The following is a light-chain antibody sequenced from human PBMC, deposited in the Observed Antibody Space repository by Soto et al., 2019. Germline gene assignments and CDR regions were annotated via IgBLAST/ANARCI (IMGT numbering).Light chain of an antibody. J-gene: IGLJ2*01. CDR3: QSYDSSLSGSVV. CDR2: ANS. CDR1: SSNIGAGYD. V-gene: IGLV1-40*01. Sequence: QSVLTQPPSVSGAPGQRVTISCTGSSSNIGAGYDVHWYQQLPGTAPKVLIYANSHRPSGVPDRFSGSQSGTSASLAIAGLQAEDEADYYCQSYDSSLSGSVVFGGGTKVTGL.